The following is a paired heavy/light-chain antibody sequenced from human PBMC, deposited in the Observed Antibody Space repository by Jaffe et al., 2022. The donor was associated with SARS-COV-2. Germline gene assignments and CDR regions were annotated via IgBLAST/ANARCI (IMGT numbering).Light chain of an antibody. Sequence: QSVLTQPPSVSGAPGQRVTVSCTGSSSNIGAGFDVHWYQQLPGTAPKLLIYGNINRPSGVPDRFSGSKSGTSASLAITGLQAEDEADYYCQSYDSSLSGCVFGTGTKVTVL. V-gene: IGLV1-40*01. CDR3: QSYDSSLSGCV. CDR1: SSNIGAGFD. CDR2: GNI. J-gene: IGLJ1*01.
Heavy chain of an antibody. D-gene: IGHD2-2*01. Sequence: QVQLVESGGGVVQPGRSLRLSCAASGFTFNSHAMHWVRQAPGKGLEWVADIIYDGSQKYYADSVKGRFTTFRDNSKNTVYLQMSSLRTEDTAVYYCARADCSCAGVGCTSTSCYPPSYHYMDVWGKGTTVTVSS. J-gene: IGHJ6*03. CDR1: GFTFNSHA. CDR3: ARADCSCAGVGCTSTSCYPPSYHYMDV. V-gene: IGHV3-30*04. CDR2: IIYDGSQK.